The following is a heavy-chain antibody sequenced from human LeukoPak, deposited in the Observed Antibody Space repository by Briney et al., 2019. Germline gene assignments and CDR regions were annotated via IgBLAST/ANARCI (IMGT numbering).Heavy chain of an antibody. Sequence: GGSLRLSCAASGFTFSRYWMSWVRQAPGKGLEWVANIKQDGSETYYVDSVRGRFTISRDNAKNSLHLQMNSLRAEDTAVYYCTRGRRRDPTGSSYYYGMDVWGQGTTVAVSS. CDR3: TRGRRRDPTGSSYYYGMDV. V-gene: IGHV3-7*03. J-gene: IGHJ6*02. CDR2: IKQDGSET. D-gene: IGHD1-1*01. CDR1: GFTFSRYW.